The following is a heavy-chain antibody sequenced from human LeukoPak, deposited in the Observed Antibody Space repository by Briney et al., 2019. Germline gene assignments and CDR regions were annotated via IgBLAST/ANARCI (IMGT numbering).Heavy chain of an antibody. V-gene: IGHV3-7*01. Sequence: GGSLRLSCAASGFTFSNYWMSWVRQAPGKGLEWVANIKQDGGEKYYVDSVKGRFTISRDNSKNTLYLQMNSLRAEDTAVYYCARRYCSGGSCYSFRGVWFDPWGQGTLVTVSS. D-gene: IGHD2-15*01. CDR3: ARRYCSGGSCYSFRGVWFDP. J-gene: IGHJ5*02. CDR1: GFTFSNYW. CDR2: IKQDGGEK.